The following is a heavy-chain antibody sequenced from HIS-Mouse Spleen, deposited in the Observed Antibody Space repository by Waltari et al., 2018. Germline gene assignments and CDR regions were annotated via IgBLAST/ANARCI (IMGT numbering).Heavy chain of an antibody. D-gene: IGHD5-12*01. V-gene: IGHV3-30*04. CDR3: ARRYSGYDLGY. CDR2: ISYDGSNK. Sequence: QVQLVESGGGVVQPGRSLRLSCAASGFTFSSYAMHWVRQGPGKGLEWLAVISYDGSNKYYADSVKGRFTISRDNSKNTLYLQMNSLRAEDTAVYYCARRYSGYDLGYWGQGTLVTVSS. J-gene: IGHJ4*02. CDR1: GFTFSSYA.